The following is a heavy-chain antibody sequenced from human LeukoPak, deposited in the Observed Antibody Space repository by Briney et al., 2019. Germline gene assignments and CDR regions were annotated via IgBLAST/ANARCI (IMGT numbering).Heavy chain of an antibody. V-gene: IGHV1-8*01. D-gene: IGHD1-7*01. CDR1: GYTFTSYD. Sequence: ASVKVSFKASGYTFTSYDINWVRQATGQGLEWMGWMNPNSGNTGYAQKFQGRVTMTRNTSISTAYMELSSLRSEDTAVYYCARGITGTENYYYYGMDVWGQGTTVTVSS. CDR2: MNPNSGNT. J-gene: IGHJ6*02. CDR3: ARGITGTENYYYYGMDV.